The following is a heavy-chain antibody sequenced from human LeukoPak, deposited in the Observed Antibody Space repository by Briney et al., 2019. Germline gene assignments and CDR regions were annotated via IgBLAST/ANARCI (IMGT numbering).Heavy chain of an antibody. V-gene: IGHV4-4*07. CDR3: ARDKWSGYPLGAFDI. CDR2: IYTSGST. CDR1: GGSISSYY. D-gene: IGHD3-3*01. Sequence: PSETLSLTCTVSGGSISSYYWSWIRQPAGKGLEWIGRIYTSGSTNYNPSLKSRVTMSVDTPKNQFSLKLSSVTAADTAVYYCARDKWSGYPLGAFDIWGQGTMVTVSS. J-gene: IGHJ3*02.